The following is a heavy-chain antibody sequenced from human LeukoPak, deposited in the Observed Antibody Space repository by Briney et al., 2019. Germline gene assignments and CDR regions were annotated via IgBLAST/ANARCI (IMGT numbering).Heavy chain of an antibody. Sequence: ASVKVSCKASGYTFTGYYMHWVRQAPGQGLEWMGWINPNSGGTNYAQKFQGRVTMTRDTFISTAYMELSRLRSDDTAVYYCARDRCGGGSCYSGYWGQGTLVTVSS. CDR3: ARDRCGGGSCYSGY. CDR2: INPNSGGT. V-gene: IGHV1-2*02. D-gene: IGHD2-15*01. CDR1: GYTFTGYY. J-gene: IGHJ4*02.